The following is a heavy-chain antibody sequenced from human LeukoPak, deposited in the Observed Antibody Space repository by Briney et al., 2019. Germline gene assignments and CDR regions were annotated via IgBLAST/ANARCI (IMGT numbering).Heavy chain of an antibody. CDR2: INAGNGNT. D-gene: IGHD3-9*01. CDR1: RYTFTSYA. J-gene: IGHJ6*02. Sequence: ASVKVSCKASRYTFTSYAMHWVRQAPGQRLEWMGWINAGNGNTKYSQKFQGRVTITRDTSASTAYMELSNLRSEDTAVYYCARDRAYDILTGSYYYGMDVWGQGTTVTVSS. V-gene: IGHV1-3*01. CDR3: ARDRAYDILTGSYYYGMDV.